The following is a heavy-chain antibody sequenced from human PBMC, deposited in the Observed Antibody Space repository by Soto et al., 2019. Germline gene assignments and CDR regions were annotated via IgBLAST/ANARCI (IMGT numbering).Heavy chain of an antibody. CDR3: ARGKKNKRRGDYYGMDV. CDR1: GGSIISSSW. J-gene: IGHJ6*02. CDR2: INHSGST. D-gene: IGHD1-1*01. V-gene: IGHV4-4*02. Sequence: PSETLSLTCAVSGGSIISSSWWSWVRQPPGKGLEWIGEINHSGSTNYNPSLKSRVTISVDTSKNQFSLKLSSVTAADTAVYYCARGKKNKRRGDYYGMDVWGQGTTVTVSS.